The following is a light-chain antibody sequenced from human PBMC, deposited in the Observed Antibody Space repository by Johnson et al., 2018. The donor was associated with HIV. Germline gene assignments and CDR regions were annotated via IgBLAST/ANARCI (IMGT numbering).Light chain of an antibody. CDR2: KNN. CDR3: GTWDSSLSAYV. J-gene: IGLJ1*01. CDR1: SSNIGNNY. V-gene: IGLV1-51*02. Sequence: QSVLTQPPSVSAAPGQKVNISCSGSSSNIGNNYVSWYQQLPGTAPKLLIYKNNKRPSGIPDRFSGSKSGTSSTLGVTGLQTGDEADYFCGTWDSSLSAYVFGTGTKVTVL.